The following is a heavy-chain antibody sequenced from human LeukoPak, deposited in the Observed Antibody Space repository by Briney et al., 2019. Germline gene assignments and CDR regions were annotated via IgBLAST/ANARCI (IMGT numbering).Heavy chain of an antibody. V-gene: IGHV3-23*01. CDR2: IRGSGGDT. D-gene: IGHD1-26*01. CDR1: GFTFRSYA. J-gene: IGHJ3*01. CDR3: AKTYSGSQTGF. Sequence: PGGSLRLSCAASGFTFRSYAMSWVRQAPGKGLEWVSGIRGSGGDTYYADSVKGRFTISRDNSKNTLFLQMNSLRVEDTAVYYCAKTYSGSQTGFWGQGTMVTVSS.